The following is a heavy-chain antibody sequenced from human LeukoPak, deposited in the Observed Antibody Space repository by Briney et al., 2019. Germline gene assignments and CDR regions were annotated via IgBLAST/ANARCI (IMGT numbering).Heavy chain of an antibody. Sequence: GGSLRLSCAASGFTFSSYAMSWVRQAPGKGLEWVSAISGSGGSTYYADSVKGRFTISRDSSKNTLYLRMNSLRAEDTAVYYCAKVVLRYFDWSDFDYWGQGTLVTVSS. D-gene: IGHD3-9*01. V-gene: IGHV3-23*01. J-gene: IGHJ4*02. CDR3: AKVVLRYFDWSDFDY. CDR2: ISGSGGST. CDR1: GFTFSSYA.